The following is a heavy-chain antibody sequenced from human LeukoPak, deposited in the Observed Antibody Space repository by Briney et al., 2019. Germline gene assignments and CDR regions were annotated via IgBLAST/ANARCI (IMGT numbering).Heavy chain of an antibody. CDR3: ARGPFYDSSGYSRGNWFDP. CDR2: INACNGNT. V-gene: IGHV1-3*01. D-gene: IGHD3-22*01. Sequence: ASVKVSCKASGYTFTSYAMHWVRQAPGQRLEWMGWINACNGNTKYSQKFQGRVTITRDTSASTAYMELSSLRSEDTAVYYCARGPFYDSSGYSRGNWFDPWGQGTLVTVSS. CDR1: GYTFTSYA. J-gene: IGHJ5*02.